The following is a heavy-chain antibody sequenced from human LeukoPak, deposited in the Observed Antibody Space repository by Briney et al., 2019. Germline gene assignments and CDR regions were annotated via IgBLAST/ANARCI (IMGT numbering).Heavy chain of an antibody. V-gene: IGHV1-18*01. CDR3: AREVYSSRHFDY. CDR1: GYTFTSYG. Sequence: GASVKVSCKASGYTFTSYGISWVRQAPGQGLEWMGWISAYNGNTNYAQKLQGRVTMTRDTSISTAYMELSRLTSDDTAVYYCAREVYSSRHFDYWGQGTLVTVSS. CDR2: ISAYNGNT. D-gene: IGHD6-13*01. J-gene: IGHJ4*02.